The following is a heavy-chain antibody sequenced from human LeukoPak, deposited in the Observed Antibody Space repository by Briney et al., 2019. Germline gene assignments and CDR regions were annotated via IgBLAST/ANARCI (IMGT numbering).Heavy chain of an antibody. CDR3: ARGEIGRRYWFDP. D-gene: IGHD5-24*01. CDR2: VYISGST. CDR1: GGSINSEHYF. V-gene: IGHV4-61*02. J-gene: IGHJ5*02. Sequence: SETLSLTSSVSGGSINSEHYFWSWIRQPAGKGLEWIGRVYISGSTSYNPSLKSRVTISLDTSNHQFSLKLTSMTAADTAVYFCARGEIGRRYWFDPWGQGSLVSVSS.